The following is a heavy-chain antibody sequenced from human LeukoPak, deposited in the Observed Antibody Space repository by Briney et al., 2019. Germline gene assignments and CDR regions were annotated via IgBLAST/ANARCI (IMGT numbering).Heavy chain of an antibody. V-gene: IGHV3-7*01. CDR1: GFTFSNYW. Sequence: GGSLRLSCAASGFTFSNYWMTWVRQAPGKGLEWVAVINQDATKEYYMDSVKARFTISRDNAKNSVSLQMNSLRAEDTAVYYCVRNGGVSGYDLLDYWGQGTLVTVSS. CDR3: VRNGGVSGYDLLDY. CDR2: INQDATKE. D-gene: IGHD5-12*01. J-gene: IGHJ4*02.